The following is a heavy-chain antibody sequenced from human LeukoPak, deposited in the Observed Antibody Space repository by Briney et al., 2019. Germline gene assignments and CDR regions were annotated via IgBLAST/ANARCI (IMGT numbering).Heavy chain of an antibody. CDR3: ARRYTAMVHYYYGMDV. CDR1: GFTFSSYS. Sequence: GGSLRLSCAASGFTFSSYSMNWVRQAPGKGLEWVSYISSSSSTIYYADSVKGRFTISRDNAKNSLYLQMNSLRAEDTAVYYCARRYTAMVHYYYGMDVWGQGTTVTVSS. V-gene: IGHV3-48*04. CDR2: ISSSSSTI. D-gene: IGHD5-18*01. J-gene: IGHJ6*02.